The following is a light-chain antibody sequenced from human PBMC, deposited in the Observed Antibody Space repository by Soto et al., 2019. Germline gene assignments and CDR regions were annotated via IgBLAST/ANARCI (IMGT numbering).Light chain of an antibody. CDR3: QQYNNWPPWT. Sequence: ILMTQSPATLSVSPGERATLSCRASQSVSNNLAWYQQKPGQAPRLLIYDASTRATGIPAGFSGSGSGTEFTLTISGLQSEDFAVYYCQQYNNWPPWTFGQGTKVEL. J-gene: IGKJ1*01. CDR2: DAS. V-gene: IGKV3-15*01. CDR1: QSVSNN.